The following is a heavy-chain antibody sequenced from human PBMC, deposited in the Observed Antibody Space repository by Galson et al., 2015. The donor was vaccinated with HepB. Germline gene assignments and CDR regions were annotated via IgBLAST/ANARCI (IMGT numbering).Heavy chain of an antibody. CDR1: GYTFTSYD. V-gene: IGHV1-18*04. J-gene: IGHJ6*02. D-gene: IGHD6-13*01. CDR3: ARAGSSWYSYYYGMDV. CDR2: ISAYNGNT. Sequence: SVKVSCKASGYTFTSYDISWVRQAPGQGLEWMGWISAYNGNTNYAQKLQGRVTMTTDTSTSTAYMELRSLRSDDTAVYYCARAGSSWYSYYYGMDVWGQGTTVTVSS.